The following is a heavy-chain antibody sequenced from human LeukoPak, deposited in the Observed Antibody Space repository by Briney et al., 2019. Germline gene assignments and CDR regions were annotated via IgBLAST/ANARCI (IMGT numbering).Heavy chain of an antibody. Sequence: PSETLSLTCTVSDGSISSYYWSWIRQPAGKGLEWIGRIYASGSPNYNPSLKSRVTMSLDTSQNQFSLKMSSVTAADTAVYYCARRVADILTSPDAFDIWGQGTMVTVSS. CDR1: DGSISSYY. CDR2: IYASGSP. D-gene: IGHD3-9*01. CDR3: ARRVADILTSPDAFDI. V-gene: IGHV4-4*07. J-gene: IGHJ3*02.